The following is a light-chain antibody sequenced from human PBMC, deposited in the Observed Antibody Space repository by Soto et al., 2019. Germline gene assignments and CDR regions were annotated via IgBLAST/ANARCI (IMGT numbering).Light chain of an antibody. CDR2: DVS. Sequence: QSALTQPRSVSGSPRQSVTISCTGTSSDVGGYNYVSWYQQHPGKAPKLMIYDVSKRPSGVPDRFSGSKSGNTASLTISGLQAEDEADYYCCSYAGSYDVVFGGGTKVTVL. V-gene: IGLV2-11*01. CDR1: SSDVGGYNY. CDR3: CSYAGSYDVV. J-gene: IGLJ2*01.